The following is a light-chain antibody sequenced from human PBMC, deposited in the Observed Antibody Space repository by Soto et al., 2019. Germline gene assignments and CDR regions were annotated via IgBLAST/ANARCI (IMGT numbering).Light chain of an antibody. V-gene: IGLV1-44*01. J-gene: IGLJ3*02. CDR2: SDN. CDR3: ASWDDSLNGPV. CDR1: SSNIVSYS. Sequence: QPVLTQPPSASGTPGQRVTMSCSGSSSNIVSYSVSWYLHLPGTAPKLLIYSDNQRPSGVPDRLSGSKSGTSASLAISGLQSEDEADYYCASWDDSLNGPVFGGGTKVTVL.